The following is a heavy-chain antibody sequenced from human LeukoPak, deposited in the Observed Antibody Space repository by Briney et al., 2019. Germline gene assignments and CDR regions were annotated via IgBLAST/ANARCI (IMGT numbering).Heavy chain of an antibody. J-gene: IGHJ4*02. V-gene: IGHV3-30*04. CDR3: ARDYDILTGSFDY. Sequence: PGRSLRLSCAASGFTFSSYAMHWVRQAPGKGLGWVEVISYDGSNKYSADSVKGRFTISRDNSKNTLYLQMNSLRAEDTAVYYCARDYDILTGSFDYWGQGTLVTVSS. D-gene: IGHD3-9*01. CDR2: ISYDGSNK. CDR1: GFTFSSYA.